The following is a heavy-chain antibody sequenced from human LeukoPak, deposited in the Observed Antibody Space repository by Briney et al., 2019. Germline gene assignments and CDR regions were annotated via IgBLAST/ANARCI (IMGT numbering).Heavy chain of an antibody. D-gene: IGHD3-22*01. V-gene: IGHV4-31*03. CDR3: ARGGSGYMYYFDY. J-gene: IGHJ4*02. Sequence: PSETLSLTCTVSGGSISSGGYYWSWIRQHPGKGLEWVGYIYYCGSTYYNPSLKSRVTISVDTSKNQFSLKLSSVTAADTAVYYCARGGSGYMYYFDYWGQGTLVTVSS. CDR1: GGSISSGGYY. CDR2: IYYCGST.